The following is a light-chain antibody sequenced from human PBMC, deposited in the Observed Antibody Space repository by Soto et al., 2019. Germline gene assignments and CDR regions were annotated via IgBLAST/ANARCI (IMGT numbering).Light chain of an antibody. V-gene: IGKV1-5*01. CDR1: QSINNL. J-gene: IGKJ5*01. CDR2: DVS. Sequence: DVQMTQSPSTLSASVGDRVTITCRASQSINNLLAWYQQKPGKAPKFLIYDVSTLESGVPSRFSGSGSGTEFTLTISSLQPEDVASYYCHPFGQGTRLANK. CDR3: HP.